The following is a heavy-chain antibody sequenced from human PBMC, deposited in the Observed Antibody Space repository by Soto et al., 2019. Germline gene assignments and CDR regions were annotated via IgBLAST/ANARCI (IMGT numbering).Heavy chain of an antibody. V-gene: IGHV3-23*01. J-gene: IGHJ4*02. Sequence: EVQLLEAGGGLVQPGGSLRLYCAASGFTFSTYAMNWVRQAPGKGLEWVSGISGSGDSTYYADSVKGRFTVSRDNSKNTLYLQMNSLRAEATAVFYCAKERSSGWSFDYWGKGTLVTVSS. CDR2: ISGSGDST. CDR1: GFTFSTYA. D-gene: IGHD6-19*01. CDR3: AKERSSGWSFDY.